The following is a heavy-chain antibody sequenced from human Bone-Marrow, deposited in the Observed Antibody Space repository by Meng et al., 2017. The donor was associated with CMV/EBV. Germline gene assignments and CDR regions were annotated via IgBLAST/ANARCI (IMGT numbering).Heavy chain of an antibody. CDR1: GGTFSSYT. CDR3: ARSGPYSSGWYSYYGMDV. D-gene: IGHD6-19*01. V-gene: IGHV1-69*02. CDR2: IIPILGIA. Sequence: SVKVSCKASGGTFSSYTISWVRQAPGQGLEWMGRIIPILGIANYAQKFQGRVTITADKSTSTAYMELSSLRFEDTAVYYCARSGPYSSGWYSYYGMDVWGQGTTVTVSS. J-gene: IGHJ6*02.